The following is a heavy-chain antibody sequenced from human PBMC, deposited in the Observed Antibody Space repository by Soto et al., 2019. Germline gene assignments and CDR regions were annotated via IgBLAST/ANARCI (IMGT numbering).Heavy chain of an antibody. CDR2: IKSKSDGGTT. CDR3: ITEVESVMDV. Sequence: ELQVVESGGGLVKPGGSLRLSCSVSGFTFRNAWMSWFRQAPGKGLEWVGRIKSKSDGGTTDYAAPVKGRFTISRDNLQTSVFMQINSLKTEDTDMYYCITEVESVMDVWGQGNTVTVS. CDR1: GFTFRNAW. V-gene: IGHV3-15*01. J-gene: IGHJ6*02.